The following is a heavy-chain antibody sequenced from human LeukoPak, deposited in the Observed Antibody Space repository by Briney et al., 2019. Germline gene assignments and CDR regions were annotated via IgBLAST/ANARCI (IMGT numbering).Heavy chain of an antibody. CDR2: VDYSADST. CDR1: GFTLSSYE. Sequence: GGSLRLSCTVSGFTLSSYEMSWIRQAPGKGLEWVSSVDYSADSTHYADSVMGRFTISRDNAKNSLYLQMNSLRAEDTAVYYCARALWDLRSTHNYYYYYYMDVWGKGTTVTISS. V-gene: IGHV3-23*01. D-gene: IGHD3-3*01. J-gene: IGHJ6*03. CDR3: ARALWDLRSTHNYYYYYYMDV.